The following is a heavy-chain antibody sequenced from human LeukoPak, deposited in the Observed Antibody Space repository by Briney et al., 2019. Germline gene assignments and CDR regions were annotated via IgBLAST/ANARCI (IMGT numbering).Heavy chain of an antibody. J-gene: IGHJ4*02. CDR2: IKQDGSEK. CDR3: ATYITMVRGPKYYFDY. D-gene: IGHD3-10*01. Sequence: GGSLRLSCAASGFTVSSNYMSWVRQAPGKGLEWVANIKQDGSEKYYVDSVKGRFTISRDNAKNSLYLQMNSLRAEDTAVYYCATYITMVRGPKYYFDYWGQGILVTVSS. V-gene: IGHV3-7*01. CDR1: GFTVSSNY.